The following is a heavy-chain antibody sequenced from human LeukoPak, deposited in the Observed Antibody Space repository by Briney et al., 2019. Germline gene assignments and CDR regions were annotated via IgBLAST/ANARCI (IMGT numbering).Heavy chain of an antibody. CDR2: ISYDRSNK. V-gene: IGHV3-30*18. CDR3: AKDRYRPLFDAFDI. J-gene: IGHJ3*02. CDR1: GFTFSSYG. D-gene: IGHD1-1*01. Sequence: GGSLRLSCVVSGFTFSSYGMHWVRQAPGKVLEWVAVISYDRSNKYYADSVKGRFTISRDNSKNTLYLQMNSLRAEDTAVYYCAKDRYRPLFDAFDIWGQGTMVTVSS.